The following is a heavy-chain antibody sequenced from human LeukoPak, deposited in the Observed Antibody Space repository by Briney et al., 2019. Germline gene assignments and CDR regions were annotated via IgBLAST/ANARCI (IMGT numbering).Heavy chain of an antibody. CDR2: IYYSGST. J-gene: IGHJ5*02. Sequence: SETLSLTCTVSGGSISSHYWSWIRQAPGKGLEWIGYIYYSGSTNYNPSLKSRVTISVDTSKNQFSLKLSSVTAADTAVYYCARASYYYDSSGYYYWFDPWGQGTLVTVSS. D-gene: IGHD3-22*01. CDR1: GGSISSHY. V-gene: IGHV4-59*11. CDR3: ARASYYYDSSGYYYWFDP.